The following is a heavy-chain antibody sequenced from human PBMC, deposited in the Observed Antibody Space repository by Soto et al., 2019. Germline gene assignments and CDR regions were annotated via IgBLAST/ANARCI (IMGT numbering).Heavy chain of an antibody. D-gene: IGHD1-1*01. CDR2: ISGSGWST. Sequence: EVHLLESGGDLVQPGGSQRLSCAASGFTFSDYSMSWVRQAPGKGLEWVPGISGSGWSTYYADPVRGRFTISRDNSKNKLFLQMNSLSAEDTAVYFCARSMGDRWNSYFFHYWGQGTLVAVSS. CDR1: GFTFSDYS. J-gene: IGHJ4*02. V-gene: IGHV3-23*01. CDR3: ARSMGDRWNSYFFHY.